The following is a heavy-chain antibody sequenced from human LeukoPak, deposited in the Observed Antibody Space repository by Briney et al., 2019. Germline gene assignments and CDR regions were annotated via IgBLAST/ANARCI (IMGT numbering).Heavy chain of an antibody. J-gene: IGHJ5*02. CDR2: IYHSGST. V-gene: IGHV4-38-2*01. D-gene: IGHD3-3*01. CDR3: ARSGDGSGYSYNWFDP. Sequence: SETLSLTCAVSGYSISSGYYWGWIRQPPGKGLEWIGSIYHSGSTYYNPSLKSRVTISVDTSKNQFSLKLSSVTAADTAVYYCARSGDGSGYSYNWFDPWGQGTLVTVSS. CDR1: GYSISSGYY.